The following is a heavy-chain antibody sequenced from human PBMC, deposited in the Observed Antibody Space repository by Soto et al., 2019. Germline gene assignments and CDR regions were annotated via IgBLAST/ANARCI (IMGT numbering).Heavy chain of an antibody. D-gene: IGHD6-13*01. CDR3: AKDLNPANSLVYSRNPFGADKEY. J-gene: IGHJ4*02. V-gene: IGHV3-23*01. CDR2: ISGSGGST. Sequence: PGGSLRLSCAASGFTFSSYAMSWVRQAPGKGLEWVSAISGSGGSTYYADSVKGRFTISRDNSKNTLYLQMNSLRAEDTAVYYRAKDLNPANSLVYSRNPFGADKEYWGQGTLVTVSS. CDR1: GFTFSSYA.